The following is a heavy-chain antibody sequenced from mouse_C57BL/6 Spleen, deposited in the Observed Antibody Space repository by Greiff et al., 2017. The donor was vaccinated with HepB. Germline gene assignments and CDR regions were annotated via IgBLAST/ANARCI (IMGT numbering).Heavy chain of an antibody. J-gene: IGHJ4*01. CDR1: GYTFTSYW. CDR2: IYPGSGST. V-gene: IGHV1-55*01. D-gene: IGHD5-5*01. Sequence: VQLQQPGAELVKPGASVKMSCKASGYTFTSYWITWVKQRPGQGLEWIGDIYPGSGSTNYNEKFKSKATLTVDTSSSTAYMQLSSLTSEDSAVYYCASPGDYPYYAMDYWGQGTSVTVSS. CDR3: ASPGDYPYYAMDY.